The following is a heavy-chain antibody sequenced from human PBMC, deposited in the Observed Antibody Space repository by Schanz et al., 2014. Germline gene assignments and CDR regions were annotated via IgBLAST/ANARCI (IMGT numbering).Heavy chain of an antibody. V-gene: IGHV1-69*02. Sequence: QVQLVQSGAEVKKPGSSVKVSCKASGGTFSSYTISWVRQAPGQGPEWMGRIIPILGIGNDAQKFQGRVTITADTSTTTVYMDLASLTSDDTAVYFCARIIDGDYLYWGQGTLVTVSS. D-gene: IGHD4-17*01. J-gene: IGHJ4*02. CDR1: GGTFSSYT. CDR2: IIPILGIG. CDR3: ARIIDGDYLY.